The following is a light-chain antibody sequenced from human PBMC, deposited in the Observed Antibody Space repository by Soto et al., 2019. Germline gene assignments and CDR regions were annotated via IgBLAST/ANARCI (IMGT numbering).Light chain of an antibody. CDR1: SSDVGGYNY. J-gene: IGLJ1*01. CDR3: SSYTSSSTGV. CDR2: DVS. V-gene: IGLV2-14*01. Sequence: QSALTQPASVSGSPGQSITISCTGTSSDVGGYNYVSWYQPHPGKAPKLMIYDVSNRTSGVSNRFSGSKSGNTASLTISGLQAEDEADYYCSSYTSSSTGVFGTGTKLTVL.